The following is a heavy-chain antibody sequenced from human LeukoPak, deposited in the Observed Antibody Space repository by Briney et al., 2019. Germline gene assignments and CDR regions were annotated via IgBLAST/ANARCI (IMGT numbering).Heavy chain of an antibody. Sequence: SETLSLTCTVSGGSISSYYWSWVRQPAGKGLEWIGSIYYSGSTYYNPSLKSRVTISVDTSKNQFSLKLSSVTAADTAVYYCARLTFGGVIGYGMDVWGQGTTVTVSS. CDR3: ARLTFGGVIGYGMDV. CDR2: IYYSGST. J-gene: IGHJ6*02. D-gene: IGHD3-16*01. CDR1: GGSISSYY. V-gene: IGHV4-4*07.